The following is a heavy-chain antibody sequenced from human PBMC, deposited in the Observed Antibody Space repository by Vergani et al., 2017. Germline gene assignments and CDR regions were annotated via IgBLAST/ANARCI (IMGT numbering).Heavy chain of an antibody. D-gene: IGHD2-21*01. CDR1: GFTFSSYS. CDR3: AKARDPNCKGGNCYSYYYGLDL. CDR2: ISARYPST. J-gene: IGHJ6*02. V-gene: IGHV3-23*04. Sequence: EVQLVESGGGLVKPGGSLRLSCAASGFTFSSYSMNWVRQAPGKGLEWVSAISARYPSTYYADSVKGRFTISRDNSKDTLYLQMNSLRVEDTAIYYCAKARDPNCKGGNCYSYYYGLDLWGQGTTVTVSS.